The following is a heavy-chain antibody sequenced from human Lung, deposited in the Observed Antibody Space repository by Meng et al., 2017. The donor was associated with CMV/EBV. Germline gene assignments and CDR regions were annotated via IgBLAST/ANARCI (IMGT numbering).Heavy chain of an antibody. Sequence: QASGPGMGKPSGTLALPCAVSGGSMRSRNWWSWVRQPPGKGLEWIGEIYHSGSTNYNPSLKSRVTISVDKSKNQFSLKLSSVTAADTAVYYCASFPPPGKQWLVTDYWGQGTLVTVSS. J-gene: IGHJ4*02. D-gene: IGHD6-19*01. CDR1: GGSMRSRNW. CDR2: IYHSGST. CDR3: ASFPPPGKQWLVTDY. V-gene: IGHV4-4*02.